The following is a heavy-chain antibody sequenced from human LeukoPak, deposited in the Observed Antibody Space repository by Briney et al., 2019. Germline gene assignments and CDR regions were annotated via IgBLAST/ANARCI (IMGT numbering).Heavy chain of an antibody. CDR3: ARHIVVVIAPYDY. J-gene: IGHJ4*02. CDR2: ISGSGGST. Sequence: GGSLRLSCAASGFTFSSYAMSWVHQAPGKGLEWVSAISGSGGSTYYADSVKGRFTISRDNSKNTLYLQMNSLRAEDTAVYYCARHIVVVIAPYDYWGQGTLVTVSS. CDR1: GFTFSSYA. D-gene: IGHD2-21*01. V-gene: IGHV3-23*01.